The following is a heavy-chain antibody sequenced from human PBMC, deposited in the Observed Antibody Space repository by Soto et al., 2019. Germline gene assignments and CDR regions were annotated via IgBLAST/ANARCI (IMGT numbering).Heavy chain of an antibody. D-gene: IGHD3-10*01. CDR3: ARVFLRPRYYGSYYYGMDV. CDR1: GFTFSSYG. Sequence: QVQLVESGGGVVQPGRSLRLSCAASGFTFSSYGMHWVRQAPGKGLEWVAVIWYDGSNKYYADSVKGRFTISRDNSKNTLYLQMNSLRAEDTAVYYCARVFLRPRYYGSYYYGMDVWGQGTTVTVSS. CDR2: IWYDGSNK. V-gene: IGHV3-33*01. J-gene: IGHJ6*02.